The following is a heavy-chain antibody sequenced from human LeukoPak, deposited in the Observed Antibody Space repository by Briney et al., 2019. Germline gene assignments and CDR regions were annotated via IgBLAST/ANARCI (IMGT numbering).Heavy chain of an antibody. J-gene: IGHJ4*02. V-gene: IGHV3-30*04. Sequence: PGGSLRLSCAASGFTFSSYAMHWVRQAPGKGQEWVAVISYDGSNKYYADSVKGRFTISRDNSKNTLYLQMNSLRAEDTAVYYCAKDFGGATLNFDYWGQGTLVTVSS. CDR3: AKDFGGATLNFDY. D-gene: IGHD3-16*01. CDR1: GFTFSSYA. CDR2: ISYDGSNK.